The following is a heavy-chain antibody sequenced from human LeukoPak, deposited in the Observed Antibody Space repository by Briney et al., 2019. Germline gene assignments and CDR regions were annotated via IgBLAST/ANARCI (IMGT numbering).Heavy chain of an antibody. V-gene: IGHV4-59*08. Sequence: SETLSLTCTVSGGSISSYYWSWIRQPPGKGLEWIGYIYYSGSTNYNPSLKSRVTISVDTSKNQFSLKLSSVTAADTAVYYCARRNYYYDSSGYNNNWFDPWGQGTLVTVSS. CDR3: ARRNYYYDSSGYNNNWFDP. CDR1: GGSISSYY. D-gene: IGHD3-22*01. J-gene: IGHJ5*02. CDR2: IYYSGST.